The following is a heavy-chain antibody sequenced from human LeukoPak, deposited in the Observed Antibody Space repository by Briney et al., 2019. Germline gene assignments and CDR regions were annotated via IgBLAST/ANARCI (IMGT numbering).Heavy chain of an antibody. V-gene: IGHV1-2*02. D-gene: IGHD6-19*01. CDR1: GYTFTGYY. CDR3: ATYGAVAGTAYPEY. Sequence: GASVKVSCKASGYTFTGYYIHWVRQAPGQGLEWMGWINPNSGGTKYAQKFQGRVTVTRDTSISTAYMELSSLTSDDTALYYCATYGAVAGTAYPEYWGQGTLVTVSS. J-gene: IGHJ4*02. CDR2: INPNSGGT.